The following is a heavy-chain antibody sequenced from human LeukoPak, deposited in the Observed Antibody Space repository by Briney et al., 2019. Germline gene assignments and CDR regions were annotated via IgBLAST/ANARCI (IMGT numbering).Heavy chain of an antibody. D-gene: IGHD3-10*01. Sequence: GGSLRLSCAASGFTFRNYDMHWARQAPGKGLEWVAFIWSDGSNKYYADSVKGRFTISRDNSKNTLYLQMNSLRAEDTAVYFCAKSLSSRGVIIPRTSRYFNYWGQGTLVTVSS. CDR2: IWSDGSNK. J-gene: IGHJ4*02. V-gene: IGHV3-30*02. CDR3: AKSLSSRGVIIPRTSRYFNY. CDR1: GFTFRNYD.